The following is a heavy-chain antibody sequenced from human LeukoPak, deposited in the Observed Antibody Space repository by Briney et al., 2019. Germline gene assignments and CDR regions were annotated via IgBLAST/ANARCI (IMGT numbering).Heavy chain of an antibody. J-gene: IGHJ6*03. CDR3: ARDPYSGSYGNYYYYFMDV. CDR1: GFTFSSYN. Sequence: GGSLRLSCAASGFTFSSYNMNWVRQAPGKGLEWVSSITSGSSYIYYADSVKGRYTISRDNAKNSLYLQMNSLRAEDTAVYYCARDPYSGSYGNYYYYFMDVWGKGTTVTISS. D-gene: IGHD1-26*01. CDR2: ITSGSSYI. V-gene: IGHV3-21*01.